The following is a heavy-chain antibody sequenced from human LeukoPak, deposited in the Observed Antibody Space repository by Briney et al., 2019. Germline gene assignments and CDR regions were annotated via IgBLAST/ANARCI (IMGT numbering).Heavy chain of an antibody. CDR2: ISGSGGST. CDR3: AKVGFGELPQERIDY. Sequence: PGGSLRLSCAAYGFTFSSYAMSWVRQAPGKGLEWVSAISGSGGSTYYADSVKGRFTISRDNSKNTLYLQMNSLRAEDTAVYYCAKVGFGELPQERIDYWGQGTLVTVSS. J-gene: IGHJ4*02. CDR1: GFTFSSYA. V-gene: IGHV3-23*01. D-gene: IGHD3-10*01.